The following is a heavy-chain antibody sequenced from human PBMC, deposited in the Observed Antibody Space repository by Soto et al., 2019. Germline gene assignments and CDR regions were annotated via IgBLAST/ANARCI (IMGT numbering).Heavy chain of an antibody. J-gene: IGHJ5*02. CDR3: VRRHVSATGIDWFDP. V-gene: IGHV1-3*01. D-gene: IGHD6-13*01. Sequence: QVQLVQSGTEVKKPGASVKVSCKPSGYTFTSYGIHWVRQAPGQRLEWMGWINAANGDTKYSPKFQGRVTITRDTSASTAYMELSSLRSEDTAVYYCVRRHVSATGIDWFDPWGQGTLVTVSS. CDR2: INAANGDT. CDR1: GYTFTSYG.